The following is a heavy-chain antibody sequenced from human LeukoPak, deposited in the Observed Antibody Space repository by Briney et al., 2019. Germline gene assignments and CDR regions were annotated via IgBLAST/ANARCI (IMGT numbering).Heavy chain of an antibody. CDR3: ARGRSITLLRGVAMSDGFDI. CDR1: GFTFSNYG. CDR2: TDTSGSYI. D-gene: IGHD3-10*01. J-gene: IGHJ3*02. Sequence: PGGSLRLSCAASGFTFSNYGMNWVRQAPGKGLEWVSFTDTSGSYIFYVYSVKGRVTISRDNAKNLLFLQMNGLRAEDTALYYCARGRSITLLRGVAMSDGFDIWGQGAMVAVSS. V-gene: IGHV3-21*06.